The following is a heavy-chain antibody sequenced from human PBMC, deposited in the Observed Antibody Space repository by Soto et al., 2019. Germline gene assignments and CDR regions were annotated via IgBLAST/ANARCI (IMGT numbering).Heavy chain of an antibody. D-gene: IGHD3-22*01. CDR3: GRGGSDYDGSGYYQGHV. CDR2: IVPIFGA. J-gene: IGHJ6*02. V-gene: IGHV1-69*12. Sequence: QVQLVQSGAEVKKPGSSVKVSCTSSGGTFSNYGFSWVRQAPGQGLECMGVIVPIFGAEHPQKFQGRVTITADESTNTHVMELGGLGAEDAAVYDCGRGGSDYDGSGYYQGHVWGQGTTVTVSS. CDR1: GGTFSNYG.